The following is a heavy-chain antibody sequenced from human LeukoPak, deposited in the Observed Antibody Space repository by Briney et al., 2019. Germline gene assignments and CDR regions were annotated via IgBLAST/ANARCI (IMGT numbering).Heavy chain of an antibody. CDR2: INPNSGGT. CDR1: GYTFTVYY. D-gene: IGHD3-9*01. V-gene: IGHV1-2*02. CDR3: ARVVPYYDILTGYYSYYFDY. J-gene: IGHJ4*02. Sequence: ASVNVSCKASGYTFTVYYMHWVRQAPGQGLEWMGWINPNSGGTNYAQKFQGRVTMTRDTSISTAYMELSRLRSDDTAVYYCARVVPYYDILTGYYSYYFDYWGQGTLVTVSS.